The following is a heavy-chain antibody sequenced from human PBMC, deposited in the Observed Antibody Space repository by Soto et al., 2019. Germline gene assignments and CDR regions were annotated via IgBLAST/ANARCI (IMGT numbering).Heavy chain of an antibody. CDR1: GFTFSSYS. V-gene: IGHV3-21*01. D-gene: IGHD6-6*01. Sequence: GGSLRLSWAASGFTFSSYSRNGGRQARGKGLEWVSSISSSSSYIYDADSVKGRFTISRDNAKNSLYLQMNSLRAEDTAVYYCARHGSSSTNFDYWGQGNLVTVSS. CDR2: ISSSSSYI. CDR3: ARHGSSSTNFDY. J-gene: IGHJ4*02.